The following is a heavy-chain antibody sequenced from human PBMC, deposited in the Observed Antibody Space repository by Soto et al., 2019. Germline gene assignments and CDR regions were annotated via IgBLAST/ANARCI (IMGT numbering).Heavy chain of an antibody. J-gene: IGHJ3*01. Sequence: SETLSRTGTVPVDSSSSYHWGWIRQPPGKGLEWIGFVYYSGCKYYNPSLESRVTMSTDTSRNQVSLKVKSVTAADTAVYYCARALVPSTCCAFDRWGQGTMVTVSS. CDR2: VYYSGCK. CDR3: ARALVPSTCCAFDR. CDR1: VDSSSSYH. V-gene: IGHV4-59*01. D-gene: IGHD1-26*01.